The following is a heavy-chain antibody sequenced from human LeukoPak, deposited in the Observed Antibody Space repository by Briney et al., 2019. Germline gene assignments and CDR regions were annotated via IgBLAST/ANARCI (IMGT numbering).Heavy chain of an antibody. CDR1: GYTFSNYL. D-gene: IGHD3-10*01. Sequence: GASVKVSCKASGYTFSNYLIHWVRQAPGQGLEWMGIINPSGGSTSYAQKFQGRVTMTRDTSTSTVYMELSSLRSEDTAVYHCARDLGLRGVTNWFDPWGQGTLVTVSS. CDR3: ARDLGLRGVTNWFDP. J-gene: IGHJ5*02. CDR2: INPSGGST. V-gene: IGHV1-46*01.